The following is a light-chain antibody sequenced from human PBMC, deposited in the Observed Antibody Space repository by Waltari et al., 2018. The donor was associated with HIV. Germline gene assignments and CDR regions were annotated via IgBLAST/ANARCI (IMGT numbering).Light chain of an antibody. CDR1: RRDHGASQY. Sequence: QSPLPQPPSASGSPGPSVNISCTGTRRDHGASQYVPWYHPHPGSAPKVIIFEVNKRPSGVPDLFSGSKSGNTASLTVSRLQGEDDADYFCSSYAGNNNWVFGGGTKVTVL. J-gene: IGLJ3*02. CDR3: SSYAGNNNWV. V-gene: IGLV2-8*01. CDR2: EVN.